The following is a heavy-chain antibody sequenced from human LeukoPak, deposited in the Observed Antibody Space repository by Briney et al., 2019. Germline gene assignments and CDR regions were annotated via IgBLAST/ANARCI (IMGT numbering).Heavy chain of an antibody. CDR2: IYYSGST. J-gene: IGHJ4*02. CDR3: ARERGGSPYYFDY. Sequence: SETLSLTCAVYGGSFSGYYWSWIRQHPGKGLEWIGYIYYSGSTYYNPSLKSRVTISVDTSKNQFSLKLSSVTAADTAVYYCARERGGSPYYFDYWGQGTLVTVSS. V-gene: IGHV4-31*11. D-gene: IGHD1-26*01. CDR1: GGSFSGYY.